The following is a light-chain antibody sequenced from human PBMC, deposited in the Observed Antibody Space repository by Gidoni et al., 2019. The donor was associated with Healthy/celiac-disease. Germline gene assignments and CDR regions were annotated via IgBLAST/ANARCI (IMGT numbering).Light chain of an antibody. Sequence: QSALTQPASVSESPGQSITISCTGTSRDVGSYNLVPWYQQHPGKAPNSMIYEGSKRPSGVSNRFSGSKSGNTASLTISGLQAADEADYYCCSYAGSSTLFGGGTKLTVL. CDR1: SRDVGSYNL. J-gene: IGLJ2*01. CDR2: EGS. CDR3: CSYAGSSTL. V-gene: IGLV2-23*01.